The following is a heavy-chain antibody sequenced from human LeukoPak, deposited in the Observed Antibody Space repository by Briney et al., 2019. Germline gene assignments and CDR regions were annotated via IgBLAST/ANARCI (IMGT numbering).Heavy chain of an antibody. J-gene: IGHJ5*02. D-gene: IGHD6-6*01. V-gene: IGHV4-34*01. CDR3: ARGRRAYSSSSNWFDP. CDR2: INHSGST. Sequence: SETLSLTCAVYGGSFSGYYWSWIRQPPGKGLEGIGEINHSGSTNYNPSLKSRVTISVDTSKNQFSLKLSSVTAADTAVYYCARGRRAYSSSSNWFDPWGQGTLVTVSS. CDR1: GGSFSGYY.